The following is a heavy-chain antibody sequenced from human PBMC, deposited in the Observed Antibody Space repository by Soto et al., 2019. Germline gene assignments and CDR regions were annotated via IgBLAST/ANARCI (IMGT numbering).Heavy chain of an antibody. J-gene: IGHJ4*02. D-gene: IGHD4-17*01. CDR2: ISYSGNT. Sequence: SETLSLTCTVSGGSIISGYWSWIRQPPGKGLEWIGYISYSGNTNYNPSLKSRVTMSVDTPKNQFSLRLSSVTTADTAVYYCARVGGDDFGDSGGFDYWGQGTLVTVSS. CDR1: GGSIISGY. V-gene: IGHV4-59*01. CDR3: ARVGGDDFGDSGGFDY.